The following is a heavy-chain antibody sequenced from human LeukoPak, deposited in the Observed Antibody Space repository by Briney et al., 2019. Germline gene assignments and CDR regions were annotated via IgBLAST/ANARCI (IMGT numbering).Heavy chain of an antibody. CDR1: GYTFTSYG. V-gene: IGHV1-18*01. J-gene: IGHJ4*02. CDR2: ISAYNDNA. CDR3: ARQSRGVLNSMITLGGVIVY. Sequence: ASVKVSCKASGYTFTSYGISWVRQAPGQGLEWVGGISAYNDNANYAQKLQGRVTMTTDTSTSTAYMELRSLRADDTAVYYCARQSRGVLNSMITLGGVIVYWGQGTLVTVSS. D-gene: IGHD3-16*02.